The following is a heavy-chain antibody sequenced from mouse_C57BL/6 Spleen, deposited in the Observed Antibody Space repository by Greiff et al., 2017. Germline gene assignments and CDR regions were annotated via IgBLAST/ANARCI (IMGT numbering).Heavy chain of an antibody. CDR2: FYPGSGSI. CDR1: GYTFTEYT. J-gene: IGHJ4*01. V-gene: IGHV1-62-2*01. D-gene: IGHD1-1*01. CDR3: ARHPYYYGSSYAMDY. Sequence: VQGVESGAELVKPGASVKLSCKASGYTFTEYTIHWVKQRSGQGLEWIGWFYPGSGSIKYNEKFKDKATLTADKSSSTVYMELSRLTSEESAVYFCARHPYYYGSSYAMDYWGQGTSVTVSS.